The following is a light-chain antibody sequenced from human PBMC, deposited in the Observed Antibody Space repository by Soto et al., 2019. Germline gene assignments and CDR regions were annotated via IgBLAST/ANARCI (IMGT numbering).Light chain of an antibody. CDR2: AAS. Sequence: DIQMTQSPSSLSASVGDRVTITCRASQSISSYLNWYQQKPGKAPKLLIYAASSLQSGVPSRFSGSASGTDFTLTISSLQPEDFATYYCQQSYSTLTFGPGTKVDIQ. V-gene: IGKV1-39*01. CDR3: QQSYSTLT. CDR1: QSISSY. J-gene: IGKJ3*01.